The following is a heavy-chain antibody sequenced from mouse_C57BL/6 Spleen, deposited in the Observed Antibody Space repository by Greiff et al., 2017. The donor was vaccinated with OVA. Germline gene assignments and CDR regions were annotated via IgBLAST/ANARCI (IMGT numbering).Heavy chain of an antibody. CDR3: AMHLNAMDY. Sequence: VQLQQSGAELARPGASVKLSCKASGYTFTSYGISWVKQRTGQGLEWIGEIYPRSCNTYYNEKFKGKATLTADKSSSTAYMELRSLTSEDSAVYFCAMHLNAMDYWGQGTSVTVSS. V-gene: IGHV1-81*01. CDR2: IYPRSCNT. J-gene: IGHJ4*01. CDR1: GYTFTSYG.